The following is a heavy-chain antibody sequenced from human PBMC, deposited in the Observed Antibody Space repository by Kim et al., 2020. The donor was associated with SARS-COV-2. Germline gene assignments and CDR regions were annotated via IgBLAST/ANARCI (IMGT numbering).Heavy chain of an antibody. V-gene: IGHV4-4*09. J-gene: IGHJ4*02. D-gene: IGHD6-13*01. CDR3: ARSSAAAPDY. Sequence: STHHNPSLQVRITISGDTSTNPFSLKLSSVTAADTAVYYCARSSAAAPDYWGQGTLVTVSS. CDR2: ST.